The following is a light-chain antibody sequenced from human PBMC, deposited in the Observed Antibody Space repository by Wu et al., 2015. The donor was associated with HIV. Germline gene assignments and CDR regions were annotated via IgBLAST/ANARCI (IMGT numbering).Light chain of an antibody. CDR3: QQSYSTPFT. CDR2: KAS. J-gene: IGKJ3*01. Sequence: DIQMTQSPSTLSASVGDRVTITCRASQSIGRWLAWYQQKPGQAPKLLVYKASTLESGVPSRFSGSGSGTDFTLTISSLQPEDFATYYCQQSYSTPFTFGPGTKVDIK. CDR1: QSIGRW. V-gene: IGKV1-5*03.